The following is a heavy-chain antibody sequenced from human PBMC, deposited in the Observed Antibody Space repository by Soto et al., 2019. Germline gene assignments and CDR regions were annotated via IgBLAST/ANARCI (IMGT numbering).Heavy chain of an antibody. V-gene: IGHV3-21*01. CDR3: ARDSIVGATSNWFDP. D-gene: IGHD1-26*01. CDR2: ISSSSSYI. Sequence: EVQLVESGGGLVKPGGSLRLSCAASGFTFSSYSMNWVRQAPGEGLEWVSSISSSSSYIYYADSVKGRFTISRDNAKNSLYLQMNSLRAEDTAVYYCARDSIVGATSNWFDPWGQGTLVTVSS. CDR1: GFTFSSYS. J-gene: IGHJ5*02.